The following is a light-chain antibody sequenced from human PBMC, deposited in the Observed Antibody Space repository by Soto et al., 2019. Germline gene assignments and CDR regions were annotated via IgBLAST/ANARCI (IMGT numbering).Light chain of an antibody. CDR2: GDN. CDR1: TSNIGAPYD. CDR3: QSYDISLHTYV. Sequence: QSVLTQPPSVSGAPGQRVSISCTGSTSNIGAPYDVHWYQHLPGTAPKLLIYGDNNRPSGVPDRFSGSKSGTSASLAITRLQAEDEADHYCQSYDISLHTYVFGNGTKLTV. V-gene: IGLV1-40*01. J-gene: IGLJ1*01.